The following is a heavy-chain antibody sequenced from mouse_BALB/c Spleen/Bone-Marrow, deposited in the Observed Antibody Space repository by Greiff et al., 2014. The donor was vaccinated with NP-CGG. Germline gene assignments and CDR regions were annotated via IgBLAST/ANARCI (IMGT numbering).Heavy chain of an antibody. Sequence: VQLVESGAELARPGASVKMSCKASGYTFTSYTMHWVKQRPGQGLEWIGYINPSSGYTNYNQKFKDKATLTADKSSSTAYMQLSSLTSEDSAVYYCARDWTIPFAYWGQGTLVTVFA. CDR2: INPSSGYT. J-gene: IGHJ3*01. CDR1: GYTFTSYT. CDR3: ARDWTIPFAY. D-gene: IGHD1-1*02. V-gene: IGHV1-4*01.